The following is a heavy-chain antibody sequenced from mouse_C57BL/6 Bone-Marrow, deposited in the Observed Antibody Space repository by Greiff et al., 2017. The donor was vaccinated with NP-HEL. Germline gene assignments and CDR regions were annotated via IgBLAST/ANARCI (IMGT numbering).Heavy chain of an antibody. CDR1: GYSFTGYY. V-gene: IGHV1-42*01. Sequence: VHVKQSGPELVKPGASVKISCKASGYSFTGYYMNWVKQSPEKSLEWIGEINPSTGGTTYNQKFKAKATLTVDKSSSTAYMQLKSLTSEDSAVYYCARPSYAMDYWGQGTSVTVSS. J-gene: IGHJ4*01. CDR2: INPSTGGT. CDR3: ARPSYAMDY.